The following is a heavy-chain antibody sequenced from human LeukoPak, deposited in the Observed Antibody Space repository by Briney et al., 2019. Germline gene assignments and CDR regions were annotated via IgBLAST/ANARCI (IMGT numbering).Heavy chain of an antibody. Sequence: PGRSLRLSTATLAFTFSSYAMRLVSKAPGEGLECLSGIRGSGGTTYCVDSVKGRFTISRDNSNTTPFLQMNSLILEDTAIYYCARVPLSCSVRDYYYMDVWRKGPTTTVSS. J-gene: IGHJ6*03. D-gene: IGHD3-10*02. CDR1: AFTFSSYA. V-gene: IGHV3-23*01. CDR3: ARVPLSCSVRDYYYMDV. CDR2: IRGSGGTT.